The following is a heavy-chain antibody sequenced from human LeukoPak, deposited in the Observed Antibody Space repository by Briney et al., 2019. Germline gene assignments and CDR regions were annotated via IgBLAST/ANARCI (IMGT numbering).Heavy chain of an antibody. J-gene: IGHJ4*02. V-gene: IGHV1-46*01. CDR3: ARGDVLGATTPRN. CDR1: GYTFTSYY. CDR2: INPSGGST. D-gene: IGHD1-26*01. Sequence: GASVKVSCKASGYTFTSYYMHWVRQAPGQGLEWMGIINPSGGSTSYAQKFQGRVTMTRDMSTSAVYMELSSLRSEDTAVYYCARGDVLGATTPRNWGQGTLVTVSS.